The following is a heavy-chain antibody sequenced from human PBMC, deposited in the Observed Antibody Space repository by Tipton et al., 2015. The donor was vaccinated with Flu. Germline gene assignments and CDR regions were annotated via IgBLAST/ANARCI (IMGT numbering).Heavy chain of an antibody. CDR2: IFYSGTT. J-gene: IGHJ4*02. D-gene: IGHD3-3*01. V-gene: IGHV4-61*01. CDR3: ARSSHTSPAFWVF. Sequence: TLSLTCTVSGGSVRSGSYYWSWIRQPPGKPPEWIGNIFYSGTTNYTPSLKSRLNMSVDTSKNQFSLKLSSVTAADTGVYFCARSSHTSPAFWVFWGQGTLVTVSS. CDR1: GGSVRSGSYY.